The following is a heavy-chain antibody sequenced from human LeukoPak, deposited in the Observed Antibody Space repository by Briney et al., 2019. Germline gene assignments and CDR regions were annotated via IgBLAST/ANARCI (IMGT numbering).Heavy chain of an antibody. J-gene: IGHJ4*02. V-gene: IGHV3-9*01. Sequence: HTGGSLRLTCAISGFTFDDYAMYWVRQAPGKGLEWVSGINWSGERIAYADSVKGRFTISRDKAKNSVFLQMNSLKPEDTAFYYCAKDSDLSIRGITVDYWGQGTLVTVSS. D-gene: IGHD3-16*01. CDR1: GFTFDDYA. CDR2: INWSGERI. CDR3: AKDSDLSIRGITVDY.